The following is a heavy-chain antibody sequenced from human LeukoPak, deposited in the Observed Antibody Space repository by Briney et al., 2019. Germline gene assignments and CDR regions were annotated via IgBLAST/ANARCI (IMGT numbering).Heavy chain of an antibody. J-gene: IGHJ6*03. CDR3: AKVPAATDPDYYFYYMDV. D-gene: IGHD6-13*01. CDR1: GFTFSSYG. V-gene: IGHV3-30*02. Sequence: GGSLRLSCAASGFTFSSYGMHWVRQAPGKGLEWVAFIQYDGSNKYYADSVKGRFTISRDNSKNTLYLQMNSLRPEDTAVYYCAKVPAATDPDYYFYYMDVWGKGTTVTVSS. CDR2: IQYDGSNK.